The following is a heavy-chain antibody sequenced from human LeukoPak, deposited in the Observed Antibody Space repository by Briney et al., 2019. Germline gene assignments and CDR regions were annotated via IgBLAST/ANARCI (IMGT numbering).Heavy chain of an antibody. CDR3: AKVKDHYYYYYGMDV. J-gene: IGHJ6*02. D-gene: IGHD2-15*01. CDR2: ISWNSGSI. V-gene: IGHV3-9*01. CDR1: GFTFDDYA. Sequence: GGSLRLSCAASGFTFDDYAMHWVRQAPGQGLEWVSGISWNSGSIGYADSVKGRFTISRDNAKNSLYLQMNSLRAEDTALYYCAKVKDHYYYYYGMDVWGQGTTVTVSS.